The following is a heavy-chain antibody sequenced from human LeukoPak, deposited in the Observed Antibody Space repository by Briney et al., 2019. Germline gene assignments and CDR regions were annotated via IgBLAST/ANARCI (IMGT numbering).Heavy chain of an antibody. D-gene: IGHD3-16*01. J-gene: IGHJ6*02. CDR2: ISQNGIP. CDR3: TRHDVVAVMGHGMAV. Sequence: SETLSLTCTVSGASIGSYYWSWMRQPPGKGLEWIGFISQNGIPHYTASLKSRVTISRDTSENQVSLIPSSVTAADTAVYYCTRHDVVAVMGHGMAVWGQGTTVTVSS. CDR1: GASIGSYY. V-gene: IGHV4-59*08.